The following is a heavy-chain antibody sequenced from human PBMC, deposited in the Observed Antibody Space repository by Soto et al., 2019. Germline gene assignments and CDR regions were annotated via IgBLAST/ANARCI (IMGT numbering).Heavy chain of an antibody. V-gene: IGHV3-23*01. CDR2: ISGSGGST. J-gene: IGHJ4*02. CDR1: GFTFSSYA. Sequence: VGSLRLSCAASGFTFSSYAMSWVRQAPGKGLEWVSAISGSGGSTYYADSVKGRFTISRDNSKNTLYLQMNSLRAEDTAVYYCAKDHRHRYYFDYWGQGTLVTVSS. CDR3: AKDHRHRYYFDY.